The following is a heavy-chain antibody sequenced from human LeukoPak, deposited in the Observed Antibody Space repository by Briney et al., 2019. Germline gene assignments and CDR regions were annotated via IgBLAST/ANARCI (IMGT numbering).Heavy chain of an antibody. J-gene: IGHJ3*02. CDR1: GFTFSSYA. D-gene: IGHD2-8*02. CDR3: ARVGGVSDAFDI. V-gene: IGHV3-23*01. Sequence: GGSLRLSCAASGFTFSSYAMSWVRQAPGKGLERVSAISGSGGSTYYADSVKGRFTISRDNSKNTLYLQMNSLRAEDTAVYYCARVGGVSDAFDIWGQGTMVTVSS. CDR2: ISGSGGST.